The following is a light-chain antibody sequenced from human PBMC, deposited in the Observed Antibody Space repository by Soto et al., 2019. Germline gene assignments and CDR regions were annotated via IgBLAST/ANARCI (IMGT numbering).Light chain of an antibody. J-gene: IGLJ2*01. Sequence: QSALTQPASVSASPGQSITISCTGTSSDVGGYNYVSWYQQQPGKAPKLMIYEVNNRPSGVSNRFSGSKSGNTASLTISGLQAEDEADYYCSSYTSSSTLVVFGGGTKLTVL. CDR2: EVN. CDR1: SSDVGGYNY. CDR3: SSYTSSSTLVV. V-gene: IGLV2-14*01.